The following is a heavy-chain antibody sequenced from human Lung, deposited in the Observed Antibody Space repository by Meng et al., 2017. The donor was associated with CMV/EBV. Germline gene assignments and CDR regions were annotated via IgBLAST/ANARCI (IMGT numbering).Heavy chain of an antibody. CDR2: ISYDGSNK. Sequence: GESLKISCAASGFTFSSYAMHWVRQAPGKGLEWVAVISYDGSNKYYADSVKGRFTITRDNSKNTLYLQMNSLRAEDTAVYYCARDPGFGFSSALDYWGQGTXVTVAS. D-gene: IGHD3-16*01. CDR1: GFTFSSYA. J-gene: IGHJ4*02. V-gene: IGHV3-30*04. CDR3: ARDPGFGFSSALDY.